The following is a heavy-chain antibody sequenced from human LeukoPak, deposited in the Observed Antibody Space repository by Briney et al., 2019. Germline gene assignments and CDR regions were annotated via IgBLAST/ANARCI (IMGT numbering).Heavy chain of an antibody. J-gene: IGHJ4*02. V-gene: IGHV3-48*03. CDR1: GFSFSSYE. D-gene: IGHD6-19*01. CDR2: ISASGTLA. CDR3: AKGYSSGWSEGFLDY. Sequence: GGSLRLSCAASGFSFSSYEMNWVRQAPGKGLEWISYISASGTLAHYADSVEGRFTISRDNAKNSLYLQMNSLRAEDTAVYYCAKGYSSGWSEGFLDYWGQGTLVTVSS.